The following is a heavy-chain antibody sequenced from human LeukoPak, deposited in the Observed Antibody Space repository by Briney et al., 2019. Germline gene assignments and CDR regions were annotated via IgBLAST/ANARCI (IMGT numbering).Heavy chain of an antibody. J-gene: IGHJ4*02. CDR3: ARETRGTVGSY. D-gene: IGHD4-23*01. Sequence: GGSLRLSCAASGFTFSSYWMTWFRQTPGRGLEWVASLKQDGSDKYYVDSVKGRFTISRDNAENSLYLQMNSLRAEDTAVYYCARETRGTVGSYWGRGTLVTVSS. V-gene: IGHV3-7*05. CDR1: GFTFSSYW. CDR2: LKQDGSDK.